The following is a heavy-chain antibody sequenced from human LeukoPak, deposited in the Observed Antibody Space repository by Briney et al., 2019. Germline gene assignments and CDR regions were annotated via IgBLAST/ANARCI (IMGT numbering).Heavy chain of an antibody. CDR3: AKVGKYDSSGYLIPTDY. D-gene: IGHD3-22*01. CDR1: GLTFTTYW. J-gene: IGHJ4*02. Sequence: PGGSLRLSCAASGLTFTTYWMTWVRQAPGKGLEWVSAISGSGGSTYYADSVKGRFTISRDNSKNTLYLQMNSLRAEDTAVYYCAKVGKYDSSGYLIPTDYWGQGTLVTVSS. CDR2: ISGSGGST. V-gene: IGHV3-23*01.